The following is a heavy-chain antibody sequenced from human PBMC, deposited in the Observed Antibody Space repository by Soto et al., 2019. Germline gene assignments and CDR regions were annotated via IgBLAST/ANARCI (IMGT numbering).Heavy chain of an antibody. J-gene: IGHJ4*02. Sequence: QVQLVESGGGVVQPGRSLRLSCAASGFTFSSYAMHWVRQAPGKGLEWVAVISYDGSNKYYADSVKGRFTISRDNSKNTLYLQMNSLRAEDTAVYYCARGNIGLYSSSSGGYFDYWGQGTLVTVSS. CDR2: ISYDGSNK. V-gene: IGHV3-30-3*01. D-gene: IGHD6-6*01. CDR1: GFTFSSYA. CDR3: ARGNIGLYSSSSGGYFDY.